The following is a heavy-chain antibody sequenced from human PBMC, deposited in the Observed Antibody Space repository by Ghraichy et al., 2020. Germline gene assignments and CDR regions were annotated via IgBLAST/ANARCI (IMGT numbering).Heavy chain of an antibody. V-gene: IGHV2-5*02. CDR2: IYWDDDK. CDR1: GFSLSTSGVG. CDR3: ARIQYYYGSGSYPYFDY. J-gene: IGHJ4*02. Sequence: SGPTLVKPTQTLTLTCTFSGFSLSTSGVGVGWIRQPPGKALEWLALIYWDDDKRYSPSLKSRLTITKDTSKNQVVLTMTNMDPVDTATYYCARIQYYYGSGSYPYFDYWGQGTLVTVSS. D-gene: IGHD3-10*01.